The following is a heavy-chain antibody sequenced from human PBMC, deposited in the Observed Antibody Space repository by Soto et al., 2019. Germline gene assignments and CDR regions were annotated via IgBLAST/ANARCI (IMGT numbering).Heavy chain of an antibody. CDR3: ARLHYDSSGFYYGMDV. J-gene: IGHJ6*02. D-gene: IGHD3-22*01. CDR2: IYPGDSDT. V-gene: IGHV5-51*01. Sequence: PGESLKISCKGSGYSFTSYWIGWVRQMPGKGLEWMGIIYPGDSDTRYSPSFQGQVTISADKSISTAYLQWSSLKASDTAMYYCARLHYDSSGFYYGMDVWGQGTTVTVSS. CDR1: GYSFTSYW.